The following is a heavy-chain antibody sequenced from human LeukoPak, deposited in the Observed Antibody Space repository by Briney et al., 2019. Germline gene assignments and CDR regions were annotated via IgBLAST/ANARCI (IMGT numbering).Heavy chain of an antibody. CDR2: ISYDGSNK. CDR1: GFPFSSYA. J-gene: IGHJ4*02. V-gene: IGHV3-30-3*01. Sequence: GGSLRLSCAASGFPFSSYAMHWVRQAPGKGLEWVAVISYDGSNKYYADSVKGRFTISRDNSKNTLYLQMNSLRAEDTAVYYCAREEPYYDFWSAYWGQGTLVTVSS. D-gene: IGHD3-3*01. CDR3: AREEPYYDFWSAY.